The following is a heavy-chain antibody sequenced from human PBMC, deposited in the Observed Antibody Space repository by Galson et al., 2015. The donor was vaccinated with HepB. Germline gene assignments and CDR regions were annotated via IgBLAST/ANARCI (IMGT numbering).Heavy chain of an antibody. J-gene: IGHJ3*02. D-gene: IGHD6-19*01. V-gene: IGHV4-39*01. CDR1: GDSISGSGYC. CDR3: ARGAVAPTLDAFEI. CDR2: IYNTGSP. Sequence: QVQLQESGPGLVKPSETLSLTCTVPGDSISGSGYCWGWLRQPPGKGLEWIGIIYNTGSPSYNPSLKRRVTISVETSRNKLSLALSSVTATDTAVYYCARGAVAPTLDAFEIWGQGTMVAVSS.